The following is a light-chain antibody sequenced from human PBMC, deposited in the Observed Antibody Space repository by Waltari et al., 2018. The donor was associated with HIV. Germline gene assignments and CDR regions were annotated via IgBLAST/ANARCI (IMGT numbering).Light chain of an antibody. J-gene: IGKJ2*01. CDR3: QQSYTIPFT. CDR1: QSLFSSANNKNF. V-gene: IGKV4-1*01. CDR2: WAS. Sequence: SLTLSVGETATLKCESSQSLFSSANNKNFLAWYQQKAGQRPKLLFYWASTRESGVPERFSASGSGTDFTLTISSLRPEDVALYYCQQSYTIPFTFGQGTKLEI.